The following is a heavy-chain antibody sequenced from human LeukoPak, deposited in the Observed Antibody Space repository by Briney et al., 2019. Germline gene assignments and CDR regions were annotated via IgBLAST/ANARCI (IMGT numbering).Heavy chain of an antibody. CDR2: IYYTGST. V-gene: IGHV4-59*01. CDR3: ARANMVRGVGSFFDRNWFDP. CDR1: GGSFSGYY. J-gene: IGHJ5*02. Sequence: SETLPLTCAVYGGSFSGYYWNWIRQPPGKGLEWIGYIYYTGSTNYNPSLKSRVTMSVDTSKNQFSLNLKSVTPEDTAVYYCARANMVRGVGSFFDRNWFDPWGQGTLVAVSS. D-gene: IGHD3-10*01.